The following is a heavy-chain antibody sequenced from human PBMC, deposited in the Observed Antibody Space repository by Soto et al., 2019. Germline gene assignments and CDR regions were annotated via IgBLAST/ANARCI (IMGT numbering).Heavy chain of an antibody. J-gene: IGHJ4*02. Sequence: GSLRLSCAASGFTFSSYGMHWVRQAPGKGLEWVAVIWYDGSNKYYADSVKGRFTISRDNSKNTLYLQMNSLRAEDTAVYYCARERITISRYFDYWGQGTLVTVSS. CDR1: GFTFSSYG. CDR2: IWYDGSNK. CDR3: ARERITISRYFDY. D-gene: IGHD3-3*01. V-gene: IGHV3-33*01.